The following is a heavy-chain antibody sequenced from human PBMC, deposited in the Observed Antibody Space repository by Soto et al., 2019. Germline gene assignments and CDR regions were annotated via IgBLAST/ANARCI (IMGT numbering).Heavy chain of an antibody. D-gene: IGHD6-6*01. V-gene: IGHV1-69*13. CDR3: ARRLVSKSTSWFDP. CDR1: GGTFSSYA. Sequence: SVKVSCKASGGTFSSYAISWVRQAPGQGLEWMGGIIPIFGTANYAQKFQGRVTITADESTSTAYMELSSLRSEDTAVYYCARRLVSKSTSWFDPWGQGTLVTVS. J-gene: IGHJ5*02. CDR2: IIPIFGTA.